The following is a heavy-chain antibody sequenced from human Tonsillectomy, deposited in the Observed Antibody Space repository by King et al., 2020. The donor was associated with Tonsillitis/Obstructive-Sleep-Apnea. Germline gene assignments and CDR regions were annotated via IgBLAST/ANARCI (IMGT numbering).Heavy chain of an antibody. Sequence: VQLVESGGGLVKPGGSLRLSCAASGFIFSDYYMSWIRQAPGKGLEWVSYISSSSSYTNYADSVKGRFTISRDNAKNSLYLQMNSLRAEDTAVYYCARDFSVIAVAGSWYFDLWGRGTLVTVSS. J-gene: IGHJ2*01. CDR2: ISSSSSYT. CDR1: GFIFSDYY. D-gene: IGHD6-19*01. V-gene: IGHV3-11*06. CDR3: ARDFSVIAVAGSWYFDL.